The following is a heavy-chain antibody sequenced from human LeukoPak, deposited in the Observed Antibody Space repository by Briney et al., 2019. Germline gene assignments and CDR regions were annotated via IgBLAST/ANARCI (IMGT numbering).Heavy chain of an antibody. CDR2: ISDNGRQT. Sequence: QPGGSLRLSCAASGFTFSNYAIHWVRQAPGKGLEYVSAISDNGRQTFYANSVKGRFTISRDNSKNTLYLQMNSLRADDTAVYYCAKGTPPLDYFDSWGQGTLVTVSS. CDR3: AKGTPPLDYFDS. V-gene: IGHV3-64*01. J-gene: IGHJ4*02. CDR1: GFTFSNYA.